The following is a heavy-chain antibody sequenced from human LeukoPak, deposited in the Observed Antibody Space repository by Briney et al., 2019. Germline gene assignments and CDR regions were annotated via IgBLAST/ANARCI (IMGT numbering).Heavy chain of an antibody. D-gene: IGHD5-12*01. CDR2: IYHSGST. V-gene: IGHV4-38-2*02. J-gene: IGHJ5*02. Sequence: SETLSLTCTVSGYSISSGYYWGWIRQPPGQGLEWIGSIYHSGSTYYNPSLKSRVTISVDTSKNQFSLKLSSVTAADTAVYYCATSSGYARSYWFDPWGQGTLVTVSS. CDR3: ATSSGYARSYWFDP. CDR1: GYSISSGYY.